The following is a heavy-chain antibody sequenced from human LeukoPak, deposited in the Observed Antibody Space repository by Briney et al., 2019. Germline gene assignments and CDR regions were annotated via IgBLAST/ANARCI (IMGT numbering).Heavy chain of an antibody. D-gene: IGHD3-10*01. J-gene: IGHJ5*02. CDR3: ARGGVPGAGNWFDP. Sequence: SETLSLTCTVSGASMTNYYWNWIRQPAGKGLEWIGRIYTNGNTKYNPSLNSRVTMSVDTSKNQFSLRLSSVTAADTAVYYCARGGVPGAGNWFDPWRQRSLVSVSS. CDR1: GASMTNYY. V-gene: IGHV4-4*07. CDR2: IYTNGNT.